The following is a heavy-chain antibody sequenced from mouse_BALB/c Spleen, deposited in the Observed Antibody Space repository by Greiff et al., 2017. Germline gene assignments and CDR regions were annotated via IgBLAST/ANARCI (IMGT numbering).Heavy chain of an antibody. D-gene: IGHD1-2*01. CDR2: IYPGSGST. CDR3: TRTHYYGYGYAMDY. V-gene: IGHV1S22*01. CDR1: GYTFTSYW. J-gene: IGHJ4*01. Sequence: LQQPGSELVRPGASVKLSCKASGYTFTSYWMHWVKQRHGQGLEWIGNIYPGSGSTNYDEKFKSKGTLTVDTSSSTAYMHLSSLTSEDSAVYYCTRTHYYGYGYAMDYWGQGTSVTVSS.